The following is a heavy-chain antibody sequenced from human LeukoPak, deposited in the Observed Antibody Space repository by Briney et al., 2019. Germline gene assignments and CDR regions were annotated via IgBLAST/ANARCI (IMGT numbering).Heavy chain of an antibody. Sequence: PSETLSLTCTVSGGSISSYYWSWIRQPAGKGLEWIGRIYTSGSTNYNPSLKSRVTISVDTSKNQFSLKLSSVTAADTAVYYCAREGQMATIFAFDYWGQGTLVTVSS. V-gene: IGHV4-4*07. D-gene: IGHD5-24*01. CDR2: IYTSGST. J-gene: IGHJ4*02. CDR3: AREGQMATIFAFDY. CDR1: GGSISSYY.